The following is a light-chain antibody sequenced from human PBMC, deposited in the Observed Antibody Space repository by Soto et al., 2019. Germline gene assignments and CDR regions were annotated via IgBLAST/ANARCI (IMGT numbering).Light chain of an antibody. Sequence: QSVLTQPASVSGSPGQSITISCSGTISDFVLYNYVSWYQQHPCKAPKLMIYGVNNRPSGVSNRFSGSKSGNTASLTISGLQADDEADYYCSSYTTSSALQVFGTGTRSPS. CDR2: GVN. CDR1: ISDFVLYNY. J-gene: IGLJ1*01. V-gene: IGLV2-14*01. CDR3: SSYTTSSALQV.